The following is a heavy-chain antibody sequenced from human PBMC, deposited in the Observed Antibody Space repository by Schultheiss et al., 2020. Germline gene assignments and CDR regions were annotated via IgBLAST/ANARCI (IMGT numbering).Heavy chain of an antibody. Sequence: GGSLRLSCAASGFTVSSNYMSWVRQAPGKGLEWVSSISSSSSYIYYADSVKGRFTISRDNAKNSLYLQMNSLRAEDTAVYYCAREPQWLLTRANFDYWGQGNLGTVSS. J-gene: IGHJ4*02. CDR1: GFTVSSNY. CDR3: AREPQWLLTRANFDY. V-gene: IGHV3-21*01. D-gene: IGHD6-19*01. CDR2: ISSSSSYI.